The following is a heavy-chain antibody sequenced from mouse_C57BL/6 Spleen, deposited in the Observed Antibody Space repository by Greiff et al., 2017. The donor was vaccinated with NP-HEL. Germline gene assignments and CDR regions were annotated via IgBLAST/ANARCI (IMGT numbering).Heavy chain of an antibody. D-gene: IGHD2-4*01. CDR3: ARSRYDYDWYCDV. J-gene: IGHJ1*03. CDR2: INPSNGGT. CDR1: GYTFTSYW. V-gene: IGHV1-53*01. Sequence: VQLQQPGTELVKPGASVKLSCKASGYTFTSYWMHWVKQRPGQGLEWIGNINPSNGGTNYNEKFKSKATLTVDKSSSTAYMQLSSLTSEDSAVYYCARSRYDYDWYCDVWGTGTTVTVSS.